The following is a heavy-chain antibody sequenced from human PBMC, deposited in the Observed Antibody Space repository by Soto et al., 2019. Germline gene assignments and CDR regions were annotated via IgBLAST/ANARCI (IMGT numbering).Heavy chain of an antibody. J-gene: IGHJ4*02. D-gene: IGHD3-9*01. Sequence: QVQLQESGPGLVKPSQTLTLTCTVSGGSISSGRFYWSWIRQHPGKGLEWIGHISDSGSPYYNPSLESRVTISVDTSKNQFSLKLSAVTAADTAVYFCARTTFYDVFTAYYSHFDYWGQGIMVTVSS. CDR3: ARTTFYDVFTAYYSHFDY. V-gene: IGHV4-31*03. CDR2: ISDSGSP. CDR1: GGSISSGRFY.